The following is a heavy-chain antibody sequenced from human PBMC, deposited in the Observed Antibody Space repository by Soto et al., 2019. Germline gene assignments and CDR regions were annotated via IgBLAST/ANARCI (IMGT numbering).Heavy chain of an antibody. J-gene: IGHJ6*02. CDR2: IDSYGSST. Sequence: EVQLVESGGGLVQPGGSLRLACAASGFTFTRNWMHWVRQAPGKGLVWVSRIDSYGSSTHYADSEKGRFTISSDNAKNTLYLQVHSLRAENTAVYYCASQVVPAAMGGPYFYGIDVWGQGPTVTVSS. CDR3: ASQVVPAAMGGPYFYGIDV. V-gene: IGHV3-74*01. D-gene: IGHD2-2*01. CDR1: GFTFTRNW.